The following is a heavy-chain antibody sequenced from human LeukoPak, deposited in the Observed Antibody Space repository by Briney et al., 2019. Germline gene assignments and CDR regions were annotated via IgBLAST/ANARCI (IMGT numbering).Heavy chain of an antibody. V-gene: IGHV4-30-4*08. CDR1: GGSISSGDYY. CDR3: ARESEQYSFDY. J-gene: IGHJ4*02. D-gene: IGHD1-14*01. Sequence: SETLSLTCTVPGGSISSGDYYWSWIRQPPGKGLEWIGYIYYSGSTYYNPSLKSRVAISVDTSKNQFSLKLSSVTAAGTAVYYCARESEQYSFDYWGQGTLVTVSS. CDR2: IYYSGST.